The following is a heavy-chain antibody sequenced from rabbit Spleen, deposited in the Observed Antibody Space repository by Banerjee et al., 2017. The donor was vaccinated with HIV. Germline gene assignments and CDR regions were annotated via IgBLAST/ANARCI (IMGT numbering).Heavy chain of an antibody. CDR2: IYTGNSKT. Sequence: QSLEESVGDLVKPGASLTLTCTASGVSFTSNYYMCWVRQAPGKGLEWIACIYTGNSKTYYASWAKGRFTISKTSSTTVTLQMTSLTVADTATYFCARDAGRGDYIDGVFNLWGPGTLVTVS. CDR3: ARDAGRGDYIDGVFNL. CDR1: GVSFTSNYY. J-gene: IGHJ4*01. V-gene: IGHV1S40*01. D-gene: IGHD8-1*01.